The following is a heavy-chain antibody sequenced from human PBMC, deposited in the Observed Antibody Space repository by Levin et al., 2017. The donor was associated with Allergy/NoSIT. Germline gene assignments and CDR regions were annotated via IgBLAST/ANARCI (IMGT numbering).Heavy chain of an antibody. CDR2: ISWNSGSI. D-gene: IGHD2-2*01. V-gene: IGHV3-9*01. Sequence: GGSLRLSCAASGFTFDDYAMHWVRQAPGKGLEWVSGISWNSGSIGYADSVKGRFTISRDNAKNSLYLQMNSLRAEDTALYYCAKDSAMNYYYYMDGWGKGTTVTVSS. CDR1: GFTFDDYA. J-gene: IGHJ6*03. CDR3: AKDSAMNYYYYMDG.